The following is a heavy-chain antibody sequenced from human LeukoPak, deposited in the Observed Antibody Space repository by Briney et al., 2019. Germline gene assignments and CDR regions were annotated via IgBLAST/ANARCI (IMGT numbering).Heavy chain of an antibody. CDR1: ADSFSSHY. J-gene: IGHJ3*02. V-gene: IGHV4-59*11. D-gene: IGHD4-17*01. Sequence: PSETLSLTCAVSADSFSSHYWTWIRPPPGKGLEWTGYISYIGSTNYNPSLKSRVTISIDTSKNQFSLKLSSVTAADTAVYYCARDLVTVTKGFDIWGQGTMVSVSS. CDR3: ARDLVTVTKGFDI. CDR2: ISYIGST.